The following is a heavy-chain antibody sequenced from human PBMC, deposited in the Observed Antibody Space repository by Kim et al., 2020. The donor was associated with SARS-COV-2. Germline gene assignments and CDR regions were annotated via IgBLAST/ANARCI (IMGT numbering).Heavy chain of an antibody. CDR2: INYSGNT. CDR3: ARGGVVNGSYM. J-gene: IGHJ6*03. CDR1: GGSFSDYH. V-gene: IGHV4-34*01. Sequence: SETLSLTCAVYGGSFSDYHWSWIRQPPGKGLEWIGEINYSGNTTYNLSLKSRVSISVDTSKKQFSLRLKSVTAADTAVYYCARGGVVNGSYM. D-gene: IGHD1-1*01.